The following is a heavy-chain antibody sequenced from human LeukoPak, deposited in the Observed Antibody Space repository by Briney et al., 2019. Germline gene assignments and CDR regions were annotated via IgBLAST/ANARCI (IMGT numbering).Heavy chain of an antibody. V-gene: IGHV4-38-2*02. CDR1: GYSISSGYY. CDR2: INHSGST. D-gene: IGHD2-15*01. CDR3: ARAICCTGASCSLGYFDS. J-gene: IGHJ4*02. Sequence: SETLSLTCNVSGYSISSGYYWGWIRQPPGKGLEWIGSINHSGSTSYNPSLKGRVSISVDTSKNQFSLNLSSVTAADTAVYYCARAICCTGASCSLGYFDSWGQGTLVTVSS.